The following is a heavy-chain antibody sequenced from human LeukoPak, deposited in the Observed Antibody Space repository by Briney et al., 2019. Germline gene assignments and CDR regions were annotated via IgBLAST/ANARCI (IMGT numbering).Heavy chain of an antibody. J-gene: IGHJ4*02. Sequence: PSETLSLTCTVSGYSISSGYYWGWIRQPPGKGLEWIGSIYYTGSTYYNPSLKSRVTISVDTSKNQFSLKLSSVTAADTAVYYCARDRGAAAGIFDYWGQGTLVTVSS. CDR3: ARDRGAAAGIFDY. V-gene: IGHV4-38-2*02. CDR1: GYSISSGYY. D-gene: IGHD6-13*01. CDR2: IYYTGST.